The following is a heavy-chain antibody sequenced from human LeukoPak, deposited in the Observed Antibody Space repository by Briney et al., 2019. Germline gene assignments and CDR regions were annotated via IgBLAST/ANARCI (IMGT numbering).Heavy chain of an antibody. CDR1: GYTFTSYG. Sequence: GASVKVSCKASGYTFTSYGISWVRQAPGQGLEWMGWISAYNGNTNYAQKLQGRVTMTTDTSTSTAYMELRSLRSDDTAVYYCARVGIAAAGTYYYYYGMDVWGQGTTVTVSS. V-gene: IGHV1-18*01. CDR2: ISAYNGNT. CDR3: ARVGIAAAGTYYYYYGMDV. J-gene: IGHJ6*02. D-gene: IGHD6-13*01.